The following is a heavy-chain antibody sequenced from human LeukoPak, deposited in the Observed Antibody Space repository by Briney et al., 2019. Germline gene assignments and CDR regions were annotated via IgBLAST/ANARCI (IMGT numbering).Heavy chain of an antibody. CDR1: GFTFSSYW. Sequence: PGGSLRLSCAASGFTFSSYWMHWVRQAPGKGLVWVSRINSDGSSTSYADSVKGRFTISRDNAKNTLYLQMNSLRAEDTAVYYCARELRYFDWSNWFDPWGQGTLVTVSS. D-gene: IGHD3-9*01. V-gene: IGHV3-74*01. CDR3: ARELRYFDWSNWFDP. J-gene: IGHJ5*02. CDR2: INSDGSST.